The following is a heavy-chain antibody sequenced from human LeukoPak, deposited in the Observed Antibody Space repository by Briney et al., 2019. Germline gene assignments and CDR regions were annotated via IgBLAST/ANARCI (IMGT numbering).Heavy chain of an antibody. CDR3: ASSEGYGRSGYDYDYYYGMDV. D-gene: IGHD5-12*01. CDR2: INPNSGGT. Sequence: ASVKVSCKASGYTFTGYYMHWVRQAPGQGLEWMGWINPNSGGTNYAQKFQGRATMTRDTSISTAYMELSRLRSDDTAVYYCASSEGYGRSGYDYDYYYGMDVWGQGTTVTVSS. V-gene: IGHV1-2*02. CDR1: GYTFTGYY. J-gene: IGHJ6*02.